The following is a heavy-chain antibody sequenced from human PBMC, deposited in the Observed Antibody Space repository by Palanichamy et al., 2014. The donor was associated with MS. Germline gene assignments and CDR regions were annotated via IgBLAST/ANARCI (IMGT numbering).Heavy chain of an antibody. CDR3: ARVAAGSLIDS. CDR1: GFIFSTYE. D-gene: IGHD6-25*01. Sequence: EVQLVESGGGLVQPGGSLRLSCAASGFIFSTYEMNWVRQAPGKGLEWISYISSSGNTLYYADSVKGRFTISRDSAKNSLYLQMSSLRADDTAVYYCARVAAGSLIDSWGQGTLVTVSS. CDR2: ISSSGNTL. V-gene: IGHV3-48*03. J-gene: IGHJ4*02.